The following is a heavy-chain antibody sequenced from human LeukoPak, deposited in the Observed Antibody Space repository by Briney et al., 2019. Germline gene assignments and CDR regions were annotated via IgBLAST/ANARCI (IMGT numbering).Heavy chain of an antibody. CDR1: GYTFTGYY. V-gene: IGHV1-2*02. CDR3: ARQFTRGGDSDAFDI. Sequence: VASVKVSCKASGYTFTGYYMHWVRQAPGQGLEWMGWINPNSGGTNYAQKFQGRVTMTRDTSISTAYMELSRLRSDDTAVYYCARQFTRGGDSDAFDIWGQGTMVTVSS. J-gene: IGHJ3*02. D-gene: IGHD2-21*02. CDR2: INPNSGGT.